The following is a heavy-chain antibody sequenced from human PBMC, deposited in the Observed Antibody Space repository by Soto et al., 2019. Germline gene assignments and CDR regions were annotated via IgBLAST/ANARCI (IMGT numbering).Heavy chain of an antibody. V-gene: IGHV1-58*02. CDR2: IVVGSGNT. CDR1: GFTFTSSA. Sequence: ASVKVSCKASGFTFTSSAMQWVRQARGQRLEWIGWIVVGSGNTNYAQKFQERVTITRDMSTSTAYMELSSLRSEDTAVYYCAADYNLSGAAAGTFDYWGQGTLVTVSS. CDR3: AADYNLSGAAAGTFDY. J-gene: IGHJ4*02. D-gene: IGHD6-13*01.